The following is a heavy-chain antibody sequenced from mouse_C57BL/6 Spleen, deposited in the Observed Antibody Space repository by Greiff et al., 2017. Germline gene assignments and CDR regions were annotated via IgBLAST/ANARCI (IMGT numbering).Heavy chain of an antibody. CDR3: SYDYDGAWFAY. J-gene: IGHJ3*01. CDR1: GYTFTSYW. Sequence: QVQLQQPGTELVKPGASVKLSCKASGYTFTSYWMHWVKQRSGQGLEWIGNFNPSNGGTNYNEKFKSKATLTADKSSSTAYMQRISLASADVAVYYCSYDYDGAWFAYWGQGTLVTVSA. D-gene: IGHD2-4*01. CDR2: FNPSNGGT. V-gene: IGHV1-53*01.